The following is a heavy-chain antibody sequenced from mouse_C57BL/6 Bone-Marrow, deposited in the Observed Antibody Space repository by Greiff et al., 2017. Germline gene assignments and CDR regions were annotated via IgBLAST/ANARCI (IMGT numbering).Heavy chain of an antibody. Sequence: QVQLQQPGAELLPPGASVKFSCKASGYTFTRYWMNWVKPRPGQGLELIGMIHPTGGSTNYNEHFKSKATLTVYKSSSTAYMQLSSLTSEDSAVYYCAINYGSSSGDYWGQGTTLTVAS. V-gene: IGHV1-64*01. D-gene: IGHD1-1*01. CDR1: GYTFTRYW. J-gene: IGHJ2*01. CDR3: AINYGSSSGDY. CDR2: IHPTGGST.